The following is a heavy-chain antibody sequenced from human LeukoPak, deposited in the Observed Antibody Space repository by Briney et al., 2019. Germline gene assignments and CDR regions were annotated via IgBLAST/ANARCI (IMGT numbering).Heavy chain of an antibody. V-gene: IGHV3-30*03. CDR1: GFTFSTYG. CDR2: ISYDGINK. Sequence: SGTSLRLSCAASGFTFSTYGIHWVRQAPGKGLEWVALISYDGINKYYADSVRGRFTISRDNSKNTLYLQMNSLRGDDMAGYYSVGVHGYCSGGACYSPFDYWGQGTLVTVSS. J-gene: IGHJ4*02. CDR3: VGVHGYCSGGACYSPFDY. D-gene: IGHD2-15*01.